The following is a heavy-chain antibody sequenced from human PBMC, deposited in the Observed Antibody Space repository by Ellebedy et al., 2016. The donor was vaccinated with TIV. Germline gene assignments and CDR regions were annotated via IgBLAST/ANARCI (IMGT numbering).Heavy chain of an antibody. D-gene: IGHD6-25*01. J-gene: IGHJ5*02. V-gene: IGHV3-7*01. CDR2: IKQDGSET. CDR1: AFTSPFTFSNYW. Sequence: PGGSLRLSCVASAFTSPFTFSNYWMNWVGQAPGKGLAWLANIKQDGSETYYVDSVKGRFTISRDNTKNSLFLQMSSLRYEDTGTYYCAAGGGFLPVPWGHGTLVTVSS. CDR3: AAGGGFLPVP.